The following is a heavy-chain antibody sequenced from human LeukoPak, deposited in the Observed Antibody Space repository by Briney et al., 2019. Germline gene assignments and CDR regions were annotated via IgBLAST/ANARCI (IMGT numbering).Heavy chain of an antibody. Sequence: SETLSLTCTVSGGSVSSGVYYWSWIRQPPGKGLEYIGYIYYSGSTNYNPSLTSRVTISVDTSKNQFSLKLSSVTAADTAVYYCARQRTSVTSPFDYWGQGTLVTVSS. CDR1: GGSVSSGVYY. CDR3: ARQRTSVTSPFDY. V-gene: IGHV4-61*08. D-gene: IGHD4-17*01. J-gene: IGHJ4*02. CDR2: IYYSGST.